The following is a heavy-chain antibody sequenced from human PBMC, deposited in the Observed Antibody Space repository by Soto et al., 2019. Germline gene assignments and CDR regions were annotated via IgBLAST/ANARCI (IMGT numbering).Heavy chain of an antibody. CDR3: ARQRSSSWYKNYYGMDV. V-gene: IGHV4-39*01. D-gene: IGHD6-13*01. J-gene: IGHJ6*02. CDR1: GGSISSSSYY. CDR2: SYYSGST. Sequence: SETLSLTCTVSGGSISSSSYYWGWVRQPPGKGLEWIGSSYYSGSTYDNPSLKSRGTISVDTSKNQFSLKLSSVTAADTAVYYCARQRSSSWYKNYYGMDVWGQGTTVTVSS.